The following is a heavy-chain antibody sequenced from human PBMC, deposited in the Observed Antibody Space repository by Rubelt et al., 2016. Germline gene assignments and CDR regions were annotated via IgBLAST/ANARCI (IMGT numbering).Heavy chain of an antibody. V-gene: IGHV3-23*01. CDR1: GFTFSTYA. CDR2: ISGGGGT. CDR3: AKGGDQTYGRPIQH. J-gene: IGHJ1*01. Sequence: GGGLVQPGGSLRLSCAASGFTFSTYAMIWVRQAPGKGLEWVSTISGGGGTYYADSMKGRFTLSRDNSKNTLYLKMNSLRADDTAVYYCAKGGDQTYGRPIQHWGQGTLVTVSS. D-gene: IGHD3-16*01.